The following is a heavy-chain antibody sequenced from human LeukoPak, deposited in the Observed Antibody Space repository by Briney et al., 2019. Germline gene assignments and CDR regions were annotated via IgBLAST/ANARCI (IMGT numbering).Heavy chain of an antibody. Sequence: GGSLXXXXXXXXFTFSNAWXXWGRQAPGKGXEXVXRIKIKPDGLTTHYAAPVKSRFTISRDDSKNTLYLQMNSLKTEDTAVYYCTSGWYPYYFDYWGQGTLVTVSS. V-gene: IGHV3-15*01. CDR3: TSGWYPYYFDY. CDR1: XFTFSNAW. CDR2: IKIKPDGLTT. J-gene: IGHJ4*02. D-gene: IGHD6-19*01.